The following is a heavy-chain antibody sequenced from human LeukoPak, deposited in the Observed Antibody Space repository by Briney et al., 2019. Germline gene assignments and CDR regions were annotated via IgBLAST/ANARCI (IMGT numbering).Heavy chain of an antibody. CDR3: ARDQPTYYYDSSGYYPGD. CDR2: ISSSGSTI. D-gene: IGHD3-22*01. V-gene: IGHV3-11*01. Sequence: PGGSLRLSCAASGFTFSDYYMSWIRQAPGKGLEWVSYISSSGSTIYYADSVKGRFTISRDNAKNSLYLRMNSLRAEDTAVYYCARDQPTYYYDSSGYYPGDWGQGTLVTVSS. J-gene: IGHJ4*02. CDR1: GFTFSDYY.